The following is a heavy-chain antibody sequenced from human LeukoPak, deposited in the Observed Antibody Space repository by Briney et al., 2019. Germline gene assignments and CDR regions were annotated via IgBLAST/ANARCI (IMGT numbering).Heavy chain of an antibody. V-gene: IGHV3-30*02. CDR2: IRYDGSKQ. J-gene: IGHJ4*02. Sequence: GGPLRLPCAASGFPFSSYDMHWIRQSPGEGVEGVAFIRYDGSKQYNADSVKGRFTISRDNSKNTLFPQMNSLRGEDTAVYYCAKDRRSSGWNASPGYWGQGTLVTVSS. CDR1: GFPFSSYD. D-gene: IGHD6-19*01. CDR3: AKDRRSSGWNASPGY.